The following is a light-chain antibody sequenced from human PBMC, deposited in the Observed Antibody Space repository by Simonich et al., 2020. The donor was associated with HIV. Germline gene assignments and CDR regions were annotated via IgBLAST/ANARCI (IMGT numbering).Light chain of an antibody. Sequence: IQMTQSPSSVSASVGGRFTITCRASQGINILLAWYQQKQGQAPQLLIYGTSSMHSWSPSRFSRSGFGTDFTLSISSLQSEDFATYYCQQYFSYPWTFGQGTKVE. CDR3: QQYFSYPWT. CDR2: GTS. J-gene: IGKJ1*01. V-gene: IGKV1-12*01. CDR1: QGINIL.